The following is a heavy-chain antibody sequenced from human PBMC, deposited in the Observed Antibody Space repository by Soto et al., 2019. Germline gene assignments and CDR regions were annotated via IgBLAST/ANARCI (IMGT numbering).Heavy chain of an antibody. Sequence: SETLSLTCTVSGGSISGYYWSWIRQPPGKGLEWIGYIYYSGSSNYNPSLKSRVTISLDTSKNQFSLRLRSVTAADTAVYYCARARYDSSGYYYFDYWGQGTLVTVSS. D-gene: IGHD3-22*01. V-gene: IGHV4-59*01. CDR1: GGSISGYY. CDR2: IYYSGSS. CDR3: ARARYDSSGYYYFDY. J-gene: IGHJ4*02.